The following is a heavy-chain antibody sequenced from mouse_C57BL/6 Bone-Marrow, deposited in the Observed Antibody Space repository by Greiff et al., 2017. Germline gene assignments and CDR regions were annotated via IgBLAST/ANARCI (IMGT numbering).Heavy chain of an antibody. J-gene: IGHJ1*03. CDR1: GYSITSDY. Sequence: EVHLVESGPGLAKPSQTLSLTCSVTGYSITSDYWNWIRKFPGNKLEYMGYISYSGSTYYNPSLKSRISITRDTSKNQYYLQLNSVTTEDTATYYCARDYYGSRGDWYFDVWGTGTTVTVSS. D-gene: IGHD1-1*01. CDR3: ARDYYGSRGDWYFDV. V-gene: IGHV3-8*01. CDR2: ISYSGST.